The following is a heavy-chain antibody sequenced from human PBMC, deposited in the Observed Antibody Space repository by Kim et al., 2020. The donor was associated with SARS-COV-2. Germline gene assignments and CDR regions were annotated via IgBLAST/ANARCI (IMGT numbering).Heavy chain of an antibody. CDR2: A. CDR3: ARDRSGTSFDY. V-gene: IGHV1-69*01. Sequence: ANYEQKFQGRVTITADESTSTAYMELSSLRSEDTAVYYCARDRSGTSFDYWGQGTLVTVSS. D-gene: IGHD1-1*01. J-gene: IGHJ4*02.